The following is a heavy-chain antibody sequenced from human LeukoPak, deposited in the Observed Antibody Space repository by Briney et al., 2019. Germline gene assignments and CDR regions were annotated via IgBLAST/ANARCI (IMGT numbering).Heavy chain of an antibody. J-gene: IGHJ4*02. CDR2: IYYSGST. Sequence: SPSETLSLTCTVSGGSISSYYWSWIRQPPGKGLEWIGYIYYSGSTNYNPSLKSRVTISVDTSKNQFSLKLSSVTAADTAVYYCARDSADYYDSSGYYYPFDYWGQGTLVTVSS. CDR3: ARDSADYYDSSGYYYPFDY. CDR1: GGSISSYY. V-gene: IGHV4-59*01. D-gene: IGHD3-22*01.